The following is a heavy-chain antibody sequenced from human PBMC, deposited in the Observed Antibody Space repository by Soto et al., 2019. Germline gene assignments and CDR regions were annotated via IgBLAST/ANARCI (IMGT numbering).Heavy chain of an antibody. CDR2: IDPSDSYT. D-gene: IGHD1-1*01. CDR3: ARVGVGLIQLQRRAGGAFDI. J-gene: IGHJ3*02. V-gene: IGHV5-10-1*01. Sequence: PGESLKISCKGSGYSFTSYWISWVRQMPGKGLEWMGRIDPSDSYTNYSPSFQGHVTISTDKSISTAYLQWNSLKASDTAMYYCARVGVGLIQLQRRAGGAFDIWGQGTMVTVSS. CDR1: GYSFTSYW.